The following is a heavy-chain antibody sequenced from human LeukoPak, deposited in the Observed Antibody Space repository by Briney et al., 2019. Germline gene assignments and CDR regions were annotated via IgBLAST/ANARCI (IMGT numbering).Heavy chain of an antibody. CDR2: ISSGRTI. D-gene: IGHD6-19*01. Sequence: PGGSLRLSCAASGFTFSSYEMNWVRQAPGKGLEWVSYISSGRTIYYADSVKGRFTISRDNAKNSLYLQMNSLRAEDTAVYYCARAKSSGWYYFDSWGQGTLVTVSS. CDR1: GFTFSSYE. V-gene: IGHV3-48*03. J-gene: IGHJ4*02. CDR3: ARAKSSGWYYFDS.